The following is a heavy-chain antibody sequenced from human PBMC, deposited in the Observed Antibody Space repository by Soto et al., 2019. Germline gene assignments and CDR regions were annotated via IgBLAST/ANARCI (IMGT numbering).Heavy chain of an antibody. Sequence: SGPTLVNPTQTLTLTCTFSGFSLATNEMRVTWIRQPPGKALEWLARIDWDDDKFYSTSLKTRLTISKDTSKNQVVLTMTNMDPADTATYYCARMRCSSSSCYYIDYWGQGALVTVSS. CDR3: ARMRCSSSSCYYIDY. V-gene: IGHV2-70*04. CDR2: IDWDDDK. CDR1: GFSLATNEMR. D-gene: IGHD2-2*01. J-gene: IGHJ4*02.